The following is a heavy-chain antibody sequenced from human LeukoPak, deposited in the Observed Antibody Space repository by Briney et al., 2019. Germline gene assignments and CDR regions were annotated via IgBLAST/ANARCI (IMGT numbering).Heavy chain of an antibody. D-gene: IGHD3-10*01. Sequence: GASVKVSCKASGGTFSSYAISWVRQAPGQGLEWMGGIIPIFGTANYAQKFQGRVTITTDESTSTAYMELSSLRSEDTAVYYCATVLPNWGVRGVIIAGAPFAYWGQGTLVTVSS. CDR3: ATVLPNWGVRGVIIAGAPFAY. J-gene: IGHJ4*02. CDR2: IIPIFGTA. CDR1: GGTFSSYA. V-gene: IGHV1-69*05.